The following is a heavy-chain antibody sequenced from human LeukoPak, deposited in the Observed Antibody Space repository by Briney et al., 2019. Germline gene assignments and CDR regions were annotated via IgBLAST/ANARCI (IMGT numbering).Heavy chain of an antibody. Sequence: GGSLRLPCAASGFTVSSNYMSWVRQAPGKGLEWVSVIYSGGSTYYADSVKGRFTISRDNSKNTLYLQMNSLRAEDTAVYYCARAETTGYYYYFDYWGQGTLVTVSS. CDR3: ARAETTGYYYYFDY. J-gene: IGHJ4*02. D-gene: IGHD3-9*01. CDR1: GFTVSSNY. CDR2: IYSGGST. V-gene: IGHV3-53*01.